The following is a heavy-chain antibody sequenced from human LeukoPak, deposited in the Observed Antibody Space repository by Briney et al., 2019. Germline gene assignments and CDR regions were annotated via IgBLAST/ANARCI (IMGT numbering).Heavy chain of an antibody. Sequence: PGGSLRLSCAASGFTFSSYGMHWVRQAPGKGLEWVAVISYDGSNKYYADSVKGRFTISRDNSKNTLYLQMSSLRVEDTAVYYCAMGAIVATIDYWGQGTLVTVSS. D-gene: IGHD5-12*01. V-gene: IGHV3-30*03. CDR2: ISYDGSNK. J-gene: IGHJ4*02. CDR1: GFTFSSYG. CDR3: AMGAIVATIDY.